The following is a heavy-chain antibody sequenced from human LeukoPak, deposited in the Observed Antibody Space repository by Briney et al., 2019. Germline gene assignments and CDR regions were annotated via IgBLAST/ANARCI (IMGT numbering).Heavy chain of an antibody. CDR2: INDYTGNT. J-gene: IGHJ6*02. D-gene: IGHD3-22*01. CDR1: GGSFTDYF. Sequence: SETLSLTCAVFGGSFTDYFWTWIRQSPGKGLEWIGEINDYTGNTNYNPPLNSRASISLEKSKNQFSLELRSVTAADTAVYYCARGRIAKIVVVHSFHYGMDVWGQGTTVTVSS. CDR3: ARGRIAKIVVVHSFHYGMDV. V-gene: IGHV4-34*01.